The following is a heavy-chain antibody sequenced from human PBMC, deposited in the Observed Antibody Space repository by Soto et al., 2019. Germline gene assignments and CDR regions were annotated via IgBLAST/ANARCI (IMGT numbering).Heavy chain of an antibody. J-gene: IGHJ6*02. D-gene: IGHD6-19*01. V-gene: IGHV1-69*13. CDR3: ARANPVAVAGTIYGMDV. Sequence: GASVKVSCKASGGTFSSYAISWVRQAPGQGLEWMGGIIPIFGTANYAQKFQGRVTITADESTSTAYMELSSLRSEDTAMYYCARANPVAVAGTIYGMDVWGQGTTVTVSS. CDR2: IIPIFGTA. CDR1: GGTFSSYA.